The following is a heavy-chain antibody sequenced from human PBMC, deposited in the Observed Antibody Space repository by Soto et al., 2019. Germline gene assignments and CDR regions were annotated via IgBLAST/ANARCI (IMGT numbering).Heavy chain of an antibody. D-gene: IGHD5-18*01. V-gene: IGHV4-34*01. CDR1: GGSFSGYY. CDR3: ARNSVDTHDMYYYGMDV. Sequence: SETLSLTCAVYGGSFSGYYWSWIRQPPGKGLEWIGEINHSGSTNYNPSLKSRVTISVDTSKNQFSLKLSSVTAADTAVYYCARNSVDTHDMYYYGMDVWGQGTTVTVSS. CDR2: INHSGST. J-gene: IGHJ6*02.